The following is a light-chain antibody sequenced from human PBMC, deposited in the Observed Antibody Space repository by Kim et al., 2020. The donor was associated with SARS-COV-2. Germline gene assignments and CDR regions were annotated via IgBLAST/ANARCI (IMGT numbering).Light chain of an antibody. V-gene: IGLV2-14*04. Sequence: QSITISCTGTSSDVGGYNYVSWYQQHPGKAPKLMIYDVNKRPSGVSNRFSGSKSGNTASLTISGLQAEDEADYYCTSYTTSSTSVFGTGTKVTVL. CDR1: SSDVGGYNY. CDR3: TSYTTSSTSV. J-gene: IGLJ1*01. CDR2: DVN.